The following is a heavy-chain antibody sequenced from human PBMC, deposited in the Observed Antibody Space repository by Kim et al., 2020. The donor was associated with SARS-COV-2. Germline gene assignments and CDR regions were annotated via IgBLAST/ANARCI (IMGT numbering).Heavy chain of an antibody. CDR1: GYTFTGYY. J-gene: IGHJ4*02. Sequence: ASVKVSCKASGYTFTGYYMHWVRQAPGQGLEWMGRINPNSGGTNYAQKFQGRVTMTRDTSISTAYMELSRLRSDDTAVYYCAREYSSGWFSSSPDYWGQGTLVTVSS. CDR2: INPNSGGT. D-gene: IGHD2-2*01. V-gene: IGHV1-2*06. CDR3: AREYSSGWFSSSPDY.